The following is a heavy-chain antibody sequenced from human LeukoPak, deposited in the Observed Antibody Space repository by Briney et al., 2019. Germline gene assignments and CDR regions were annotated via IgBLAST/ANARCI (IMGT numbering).Heavy chain of an antibody. CDR1: GSIFTTYW. CDR3: AISLGLSDTYWDF. V-gene: IGHV5-51*01. D-gene: IGHD2-8*02. J-gene: IGHJ4*02. Sequence: GESLQISCQASGSIFTTYWIGWGRQLPGKGVEWMGIIYPGDSDARYNPSFQGQVTISVDTSITTAHLQWSSLKASDTAIYYCAISLGLSDTYWDFWGQGTLVTVTS. CDR2: IYPGDSDA.